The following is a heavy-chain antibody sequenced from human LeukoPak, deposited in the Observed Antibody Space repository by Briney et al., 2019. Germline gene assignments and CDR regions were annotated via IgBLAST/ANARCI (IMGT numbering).Heavy chain of an antibody. V-gene: IGHV1-2*02. D-gene: IGHD2-15*01. J-gene: IGHJ4*02. CDR1: GYTFTGYY. CDR2: INHNSDFT. CDR3: ARAISGGSPITASDY. Sequence: GASVKVSCKASGYTFTGYYMHWVRQAPAQGLEWMGWINHNSDFTNFAQNFQGRVTMTSDTSISTAYMELSRLRSDDTAVYYCARAISGGSPITASDYWGQGTLVTVSS.